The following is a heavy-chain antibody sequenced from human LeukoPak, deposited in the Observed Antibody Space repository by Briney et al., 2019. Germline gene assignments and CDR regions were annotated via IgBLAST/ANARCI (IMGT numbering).Heavy chain of an antibody. J-gene: IGHJ4*02. Sequence: SGPTLVKPTQTLTLTCTFSGFSLRSDGVGVGWIRQPPGKALEWLALIYWDDDKRYSPSLKTRLTITSDTSKNQVVLTMTSMDPVDSATYYCAHKGGFGELFYWGPGTLVTVSS. D-gene: IGHD3-10*01. CDR3: AHKGGFGELFY. CDR2: IYWDDDK. CDR1: GFSLRSDGVG. V-gene: IGHV2-5*02.